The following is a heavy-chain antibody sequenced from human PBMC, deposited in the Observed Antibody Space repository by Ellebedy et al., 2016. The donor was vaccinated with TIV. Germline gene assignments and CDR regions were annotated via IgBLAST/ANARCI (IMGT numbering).Heavy chain of an antibody. CDR3: ARYARGYDLYYFDY. Sequence: GSLRLXCAVYGGSFSGYYWSWIRQPPGKGLEWIGSIYYSGSTYYNPSLKSRVTISVDTSKNQFSLKLSSVTAADTAVYYCARYARGYDLYYFDYWGQGTLGTVSS. D-gene: IGHD5-12*01. V-gene: IGHV4-34*01. CDR2: IYYSGST. CDR1: GGSFSGYY. J-gene: IGHJ4*02.